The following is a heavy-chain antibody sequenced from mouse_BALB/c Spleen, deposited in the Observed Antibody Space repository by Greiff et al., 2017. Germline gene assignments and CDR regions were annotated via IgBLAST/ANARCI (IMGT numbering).Heavy chain of an antibody. Sequence: DVKLQESGPGLVKPSQSLSLTCTVTGYSITSDYAWNWIRQFPGNKLEWMGYISYSGSTSYNPSLKSRISITRDTSKNQFFLQLNSVTTEDTATYYCARGGTMISWFAYWGQGTLVTVSA. CDR1: GYSITSDYA. V-gene: IGHV3-2*02. D-gene: IGHD2-4*01. CDR2: ISYSGST. J-gene: IGHJ3*01. CDR3: ARGGTMISWFAY.